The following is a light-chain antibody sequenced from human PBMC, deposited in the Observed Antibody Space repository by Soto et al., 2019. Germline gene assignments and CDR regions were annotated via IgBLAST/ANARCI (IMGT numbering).Light chain of an antibody. CDR2: GAS. J-gene: IGKJ2*01. CDR1: QTVTSDY. V-gene: IGKV3-20*01. Sequence: EIVLTQSPDTLSLSPGEGVTLSCRASQTVTSDYLAWYQQKPGQPPRLLIYGASIGAAGLPDRFSGSGSGTEFTLIISRLEPEDFAVYYCQQYGGAPYTFGPGTDLKIK. CDR3: QQYGGAPYT.